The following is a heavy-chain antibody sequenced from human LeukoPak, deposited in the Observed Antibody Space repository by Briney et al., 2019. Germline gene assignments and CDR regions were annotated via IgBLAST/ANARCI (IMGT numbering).Heavy chain of an antibody. D-gene: IGHD3-22*01. J-gene: IGHJ4*02. CDR3: ARDGDDSSGYYYAGLDYFDY. CDR1: GFTFSSYW. Sequence: GGSLRLSCAASGFTFSSYWMSWVRQAPGKGLEWVATIKQDGSEKYYVDSVKGRFAISRDNAKNSLYLQMNSLRAEDTAVYYCARDGDDSSGYYYAGLDYFDYWGQGTLVTVSS. CDR2: IKQDGSEK. V-gene: IGHV3-7*01.